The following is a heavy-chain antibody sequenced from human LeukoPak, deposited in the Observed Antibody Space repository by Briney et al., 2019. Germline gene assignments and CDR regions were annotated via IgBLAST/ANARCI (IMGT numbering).Heavy chain of an antibody. CDR3: ARSYYYDYRQIDY. J-gene: IGHJ4*02. V-gene: IGHV4-39*01. D-gene: IGHD3-22*01. Sequence: TSSETLSLTCTVPGDSISTSSYYWGWIRQPPGKGLEWLGSIYYSGSTYYNPSLKSRVTISVDTSKNQFSLNLYSVTAADTAVFYCARSYYYDYRQIDYWGQGTLVTVSS. CDR1: GDSISTSSYY. CDR2: IYYSGST.